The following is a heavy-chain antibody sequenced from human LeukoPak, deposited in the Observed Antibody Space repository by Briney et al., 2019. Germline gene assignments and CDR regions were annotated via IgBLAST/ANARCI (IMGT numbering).Heavy chain of an antibody. V-gene: IGHV3-21*01. D-gene: IGHD4-17*01. Sequence: GGSLRLSCVASGFPFSDYLLNWVRQAPGKGLEWVSSISSSSNYIYYADSVKGRFTISRDNAKNSLYLQMNSLRAEDTAVYYCARDRLYGDYYSGVGGGVVLWFDPWGQGTLVTVSS. CDR2: ISSSSNYI. CDR1: GFPFSDYL. J-gene: IGHJ5*02. CDR3: ARDRLYGDYYSGVGGGVVLWFDP.